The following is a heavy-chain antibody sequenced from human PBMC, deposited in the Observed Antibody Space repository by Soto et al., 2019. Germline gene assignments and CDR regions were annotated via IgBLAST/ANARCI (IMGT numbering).Heavy chain of an antibody. Sequence: QVQLQQSGAGLLKPSETLSLTCAVYGESFSGYIWTWIRQTPGKGLQWIGQINHSGSASYNPSLKSRVTISVHTSXXXFXXELSSVTAADTAVYYCARGLITGSHYSGGWYYFDSWGQGTQVTVSS. CDR3: ARGLITGSHYSGGWYYFDS. CDR1: GESFSGYI. V-gene: IGHV4-34*01. CDR2: INHSGSA. D-gene: IGHD6-19*01. J-gene: IGHJ4*02.